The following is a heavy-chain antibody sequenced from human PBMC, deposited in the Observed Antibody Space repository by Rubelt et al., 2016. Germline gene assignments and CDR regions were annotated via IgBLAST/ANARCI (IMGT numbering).Heavy chain of an antibody. CDR3: ASAGYDSSGYDY. V-gene: IGHV3-23*01. CDR2: ISGSGGST. J-gene: IGHJ4*02. Sequence: GLEWVSAISGSGGSTYYADSVKGRFTISRDNSKNTLYLQMNTLRAEDTAVYYCASAGYDSSGYDYWGQGTLVTVSS. D-gene: IGHD3-22*01.